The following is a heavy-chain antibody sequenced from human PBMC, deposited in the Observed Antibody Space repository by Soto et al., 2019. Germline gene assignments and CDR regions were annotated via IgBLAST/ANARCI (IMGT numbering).Heavy chain of an antibody. CDR2: ISSSGSTI. CDR1: GFTFSSYE. Sequence: EVQLVESGGGLVQPGGSLRLFCAASGFTFSSYEMNWVRQAPGKGLEWVSYISSSGSTIYYADSVKGRFTISRINAKNSLYLQMISLRAEDTAVYYCARATKYDFWCGYFAYYYYGMDVWGQGTTVTVSS. CDR3: ARATKYDFWCGYFAYYYYGMDV. D-gene: IGHD3-3*01. J-gene: IGHJ6*02. V-gene: IGHV3-48*03.